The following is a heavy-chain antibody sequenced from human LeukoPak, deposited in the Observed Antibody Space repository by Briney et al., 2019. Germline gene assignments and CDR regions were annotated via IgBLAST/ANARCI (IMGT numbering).Heavy chain of an antibody. Sequence: ASVKVSCKAYGYTFTSYGISWVRQAPGQGLEWMGWISAYNGNTNYAQKLQGRVTMTTDTSTSTAYMELRSLRSDDTAVYYCARDRGPYSSSWYGFYMDVWGKGTTVTISS. CDR2: ISAYNGNT. CDR3: ARDRGPYSSSWYGFYMDV. D-gene: IGHD6-13*01. J-gene: IGHJ6*03. CDR1: GYTFTSYG. V-gene: IGHV1-18*01.